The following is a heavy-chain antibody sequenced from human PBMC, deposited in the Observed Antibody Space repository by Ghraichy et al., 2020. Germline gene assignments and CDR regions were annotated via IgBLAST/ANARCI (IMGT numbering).Heavy chain of an antibody. D-gene: IGHD2-2*02. CDR2: VYVDGST. CDR1: GASMSNYY. V-gene: IGHV4-4*07. J-gene: IGHJ2*01. CDR3: ARGPETAEVYTDYWYFDL. Sequence: SETLSLTCTVSGASMSNYYWSWIRQPAGKGLEWIGHVYVDGSTDYSPSLQSRVTMSEDSSKNQFSLRLSSVTAADTAIYFCARGPETAEVYTDYWYFDLWSRGTLVIVSS.